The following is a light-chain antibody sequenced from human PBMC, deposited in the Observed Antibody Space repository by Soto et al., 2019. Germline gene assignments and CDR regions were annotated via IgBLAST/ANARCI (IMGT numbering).Light chain of an antibody. J-gene: IGKJ2*01. CDR3: QQYHSQPRT. CDR2: GAS. CDR1: QVISNS. Sequence: DIQMTQSPSSLSASVGDRGTITCRASQVISNSLAWFQQIPGKPPKSLIYGASSLQSGVPSKFSGSGSGTEFTLTITDLQAEDSATYYCQQYHSQPRTFGQGTKVEIK. V-gene: IGKV1-16*02.